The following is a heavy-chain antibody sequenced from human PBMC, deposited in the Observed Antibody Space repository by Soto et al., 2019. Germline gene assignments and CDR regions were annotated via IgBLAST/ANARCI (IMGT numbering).Heavy chain of an antibody. CDR2: IYYSGST. CDR3: ARKRYCSGGSCYSWVYYYYYGMDV. D-gene: IGHD2-15*01. J-gene: IGHJ6*02. V-gene: IGHV4-31*03. CDR1: GGSISSGGYY. Sequence: SETLSLTCTVSGGSISSGGYYWSWIRQHPGKGLEWIGYIYYSGSTYYNPSLKSRVTISVDTSKNQFSLKLSSVTAADTAVYYCARKRYCSGGSCYSWVYYYYYGMDVWCQGTTVTVSS.